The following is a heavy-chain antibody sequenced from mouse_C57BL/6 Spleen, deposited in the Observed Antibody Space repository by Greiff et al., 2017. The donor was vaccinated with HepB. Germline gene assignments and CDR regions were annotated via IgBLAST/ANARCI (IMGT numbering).Heavy chain of an antibody. J-gene: IGHJ3*01. D-gene: IGHD2-4*01. V-gene: IGHV5-17*01. CDR2: ISSGSSTI. Sequence: EVQVVESGGGLVKPGGSLKLSCAASGFTFSDYGMHWVRQAREKGLEWVAYISSGSSTIYYADTVKGRFTISRDNAKTTLFLQMTSLRSEDTAMYYCARLYYDYDGAYWGQGTLVTVSA. CDR1: GFTFSDYG. CDR3: ARLYYDYDGAY.